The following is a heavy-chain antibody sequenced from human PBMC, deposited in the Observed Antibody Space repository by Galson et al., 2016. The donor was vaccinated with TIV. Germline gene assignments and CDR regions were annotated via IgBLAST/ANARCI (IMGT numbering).Heavy chain of an antibody. CDR1: GLTFSSYG. CDR2: IWYDGSKK. D-gene: IGHD3-22*01. V-gene: IGHV3-33*01. CDR3: ARDQNYYDSSGYHLGRWDGSFDI. Sequence: SLRLSCAASGLTFSSYGMHWVRQAPGKGLEWVAGIWYDGSKKNYADSVKGRFTISRDNSKNTVYLQMDSLRAEDTAVYHCARDQNYYDSSGYHLGRWDGSFDIWGQGTMVTVSS. J-gene: IGHJ3*02.